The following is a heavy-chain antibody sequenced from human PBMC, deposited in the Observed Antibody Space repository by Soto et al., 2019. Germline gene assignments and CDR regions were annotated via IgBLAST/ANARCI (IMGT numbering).Heavy chain of an antibody. J-gene: IGHJ4*02. D-gene: IGHD6-19*01. Sequence: QVQLQQWGARLLKPSETLSLTCAVYGGSFSGYYWSWIRQPPGKGLEWIGEINHSGSTNYNPSLKSRVTISVDTSKNQFSLKLSSVTAADTAVYYCARGSRGGWSDYWGQGTLVTVSS. V-gene: IGHV4-34*01. CDR2: INHSGST. CDR3: ARGSRGGWSDY. CDR1: GGSFSGYY.